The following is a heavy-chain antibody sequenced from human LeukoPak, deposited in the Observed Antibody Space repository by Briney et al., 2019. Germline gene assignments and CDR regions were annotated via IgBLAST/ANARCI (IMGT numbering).Heavy chain of an antibody. J-gene: IGHJ4*02. D-gene: IGHD3-10*01. CDR2: IYSGGST. V-gene: IGHV3-53*01. Sequence: GGSLRLSCAASGFIVSSNYMSWVRQAPGRGLEWVSVIYSGGSTYYADSVKGRFTISRDNSKNTLYLQMNSLRAEDTAVYYCAKSGYARGEYFDYLGQGTLVTVSS. CDR3: AKSGYARGEYFDY. CDR1: GFIVSSNY.